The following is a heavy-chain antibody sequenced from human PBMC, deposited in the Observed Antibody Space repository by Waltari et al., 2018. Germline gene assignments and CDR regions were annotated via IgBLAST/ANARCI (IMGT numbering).Heavy chain of an antibody. D-gene: IGHD1-7*01. CDR1: GGSISSSY. CDR2: IHYSGST. Sequence: QVQLQESGPGLVKPSETLSLTCTVSGGSISSSYWTWLRQPPGKGLEWIGYIHYSGSTNYSPSLKSRVAISVDTSKNQFSLKLNSVTAADTAVYYCARHLPSNWKYDYWGQGTLVTVSS. J-gene: IGHJ4*02. V-gene: IGHV4-59*08. CDR3: ARHLPSNWKYDY.